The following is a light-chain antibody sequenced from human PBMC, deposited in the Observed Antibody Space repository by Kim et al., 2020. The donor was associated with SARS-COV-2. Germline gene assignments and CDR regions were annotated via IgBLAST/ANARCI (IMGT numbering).Light chain of an antibody. Sequence: SASVGDSVTITCRASQTISTWLAWYQQKPGKAPKLLLYLASTLESGVPSRFSGSGSGTEFTLTIDSLQPDDFATYYCQHYIRFPYTFGQGTKLEI. CDR1: QTISTW. V-gene: IGKV1-5*03. CDR2: LAS. CDR3: QHYIRFPYT. J-gene: IGKJ2*01.